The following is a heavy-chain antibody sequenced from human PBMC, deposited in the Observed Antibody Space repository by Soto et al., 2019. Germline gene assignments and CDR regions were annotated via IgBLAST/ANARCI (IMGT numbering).Heavy chain of an antibody. Sequence: EVQLVESGGGLVQPGGSLRLSCAASGFTFSSYWMYWVRQAPGTGLVWVSRINSDGSTTNYADSVKGRFTISRDNARNTLYLQMNSLRAEDTAVYYCARDRIQDYWGQGTLVTVSS. V-gene: IGHV3-74*01. CDR3: ARDRIQDY. CDR2: INSDGSTT. CDR1: GFTFSSYW. J-gene: IGHJ4*02.